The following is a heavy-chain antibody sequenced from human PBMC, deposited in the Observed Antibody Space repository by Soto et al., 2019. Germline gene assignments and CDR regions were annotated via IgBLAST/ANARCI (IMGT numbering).Heavy chain of an antibody. CDR2: ISYDGSNK. V-gene: IGHV3-30-3*01. CDR1: GFTFSSYA. CDR3: ARAHNDFWSGYHLDY. D-gene: IGHD3-3*01. J-gene: IGHJ4*02. Sequence: QVQLVESGGGVVQPGRSLRLSCAASGFTFSSYAMHWVRQAPGKGLEWVAVISYDGSNKYYADSVKGRFTISRDNSKNTLYLQMNSLRAEDTAVYYCARAHNDFWSGYHLDYWGQGTLVTVSS.